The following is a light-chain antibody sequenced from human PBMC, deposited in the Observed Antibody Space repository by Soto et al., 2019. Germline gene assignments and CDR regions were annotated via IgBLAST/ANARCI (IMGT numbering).Light chain of an antibody. Sequence: EIVLTQSPGTLSLSPGERATLSCRASQSVSSNNLAWYQQRPGQAPRLLIYGASTRATGIPARFSGSGSGTEFTLTISSLQSEDFAVYYCQQYNNWPPWTFGQGTKVEIK. CDR2: GAS. CDR1: QSVSSN. J-gene: IGKJ1*01. CDR3: QQYNNWPPWT. V-gene: IGKV3-15*01.